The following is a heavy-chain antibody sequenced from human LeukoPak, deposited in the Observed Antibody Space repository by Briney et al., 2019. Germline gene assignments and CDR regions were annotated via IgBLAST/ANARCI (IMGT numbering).Heavy chain of an antibody. V-gene: IGHV3-74*01. CDR2: INSDGSAT. CDR3: AGGQGFLIDY. J-gene: IGHJ4*02. D-gene: IGHD3-3*01. Sequence: GSLRLSCAASGFTFGSPWMHWVRQAPGKGLVWVSRINSDGSATAYADSVKGRFTISRDNAKSLLYLQMNSLRAEDAAVYYCAGGQGFLIDYWGQGTLVTVSS. CDR1: GFTFGSPW.